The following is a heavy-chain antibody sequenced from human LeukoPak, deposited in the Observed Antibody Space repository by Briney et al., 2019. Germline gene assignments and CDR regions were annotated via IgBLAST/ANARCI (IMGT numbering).Heavy chain of an antibody. CDR1: GFTFADAW. D-gene: IGHD3-10*01. J-gene: IGHJ4*02. Sequence: RTGGSLRLSCAASGFTFADAWMTWVRQAPGKGLEWVGRIKKKTDGGTTEYAAPVKGRFSISRDDSKNTLYLQMNSPKTEDTAVYYCTTAGGKLTMLRGVFVDCWGQGTLVTVSS. V-gene: IGHV3-15*01. CDR2: IKKKTDGGTT. CDR3: TTAGGKLTMLRGVFVDC.